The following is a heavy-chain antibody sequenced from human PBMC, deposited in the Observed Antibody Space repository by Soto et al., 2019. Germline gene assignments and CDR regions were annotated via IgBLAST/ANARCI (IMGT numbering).Heavy chain of an antibody. V-gene: IGHV3-30*18. CDR3: AKTGDYGDYGDVTHDYYYYYGMDV. J-gene: IGHJ6*02. CDR2: ISYDGSNK. CDR1: GFTFSSYG. D-gene: IGHD4-17*01. Sequence: PGGSLRLSCAASGFTFSSYGMHWVRQAPGKGLEWVAVISYDGSNKYYADSVKGRFTISRDNSKNTLYLQMNSLRAEDTAVYYCAKTGDYGDYGDVTHDYYYYYGMDVWGQGTTVTVSS.